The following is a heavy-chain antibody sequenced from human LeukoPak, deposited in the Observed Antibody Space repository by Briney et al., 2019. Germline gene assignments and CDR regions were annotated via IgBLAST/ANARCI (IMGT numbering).Heavy chain of an antibody. J-gene: IGHJ4*02. V-gene: IGHV4-34*01. CDR2: INHSGST. Sequence: SETLSLTCAVYGGPFGVYYWSWVRQPPGKGLEWIGEINHSGSTNYSPSLKSRVTISVDSSKNHFSLKLSSVTAADTAVYYCAGPGAGDLDYWGQGTLVTVSS. D-gene: IGHD3-10*01. CDR3: AGPGAGDLDY. CDR1: GGPFGVYY.